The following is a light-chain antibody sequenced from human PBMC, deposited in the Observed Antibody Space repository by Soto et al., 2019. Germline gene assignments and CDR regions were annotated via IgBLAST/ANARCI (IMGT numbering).Light chain of an antibody. CDR2: DAS. J-gene: IGKJ1*01. Sequence: EIVFTHSPATLPLSPGERPTLTCRPSQSVGRSLAWYQQKPGQAPRLLFYDASNRATGIPARFSGSGSGTDFTLTISSLEPEDFAVYYCRQRGGWPRTFGQGTKVDIK. CDR1: QSVGRS. CDR3: RQRGGWPRT. V-gene: IGKV3-11*01.